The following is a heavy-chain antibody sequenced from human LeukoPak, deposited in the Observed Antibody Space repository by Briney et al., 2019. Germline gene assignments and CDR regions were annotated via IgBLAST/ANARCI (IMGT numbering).Heavy chain of an antibody. D-gene: IGHD6-13*01. Sequence: GGSLRLSCAASGFTFSSYSMNWVRQAPGKGLEWVSSISSSSYIYYADSVKGRFTISRDNSKNTLYLQMNSLRAEDTAVYYCARDVPGPEQHLDYWGQGTLVTVSS. CDR3: ARDVPGPEQHLDY. CDR2: ISSSSYI. V-gene: IGHV3-21*04. J-gene: IGHJ4*02. CDR1: GFTFSSYS.